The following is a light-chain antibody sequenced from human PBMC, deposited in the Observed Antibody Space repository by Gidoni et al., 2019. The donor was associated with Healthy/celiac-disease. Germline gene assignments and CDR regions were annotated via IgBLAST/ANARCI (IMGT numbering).Light chain of an antibody. CDR1: QSVSSY. CDR3: QQRSNWPYS. V-gene: IGKV3-11*01. J-gene: IGKJ2*03. Sequence: EIVLTQSPATQSLSPGERAPLSCRASQSVSSYFAWYQQKPGQAPRLLIYDASNRATGIPARFSGSGSGTDFTLTISSREPEDFAVYYCQQRSNWPYSFGQGTKLEIK. CDR2: DAS.